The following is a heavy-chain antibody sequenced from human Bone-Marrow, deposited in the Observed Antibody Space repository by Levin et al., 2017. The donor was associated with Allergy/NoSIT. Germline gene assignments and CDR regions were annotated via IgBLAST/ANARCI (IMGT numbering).Heavy chain of an antibody. D-gene: IGHD3-9*01. V-gene: IGHV1-18*01. CDR2: VRASNGDT. CDR3: ASDTHRYLGSSQNFYFDY. J-gene: IGHJ4*02. Sequence: GESLKISCEASGFTFDYYGFSWVRQAPGQGLEWVGWVRASNGDTKYAQKWQGRVTMTTSANAAFMELRSLRPDDTAVYYCASDTHRYLGSSQNFYFDYWGQGTLVTVSS. CDR1: GFTFDYYG.